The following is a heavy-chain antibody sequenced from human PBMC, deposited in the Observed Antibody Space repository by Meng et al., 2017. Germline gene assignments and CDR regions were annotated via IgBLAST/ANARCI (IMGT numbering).Heavy chain of an antibody. CDR3: TRDLLSGSGSWYVGVFDY. CDR1: GFTFGDYA. V-gene: IGHV3-49*04. CDR2: IRSKAYGGTT. D-gene: IGHD6-13*01. Sequence: GESLKISCTASGFTFGDYAMSWVRQAPGKGLEWVGFIRSKAYGGTTEYAASVKGRFTISRDDSKSIAYLQMNSLKTEDTAVYYCTRDLLSGSGSWYVGVFDYWGQGTLVTVSS. J-gene: IGHJ4*02.